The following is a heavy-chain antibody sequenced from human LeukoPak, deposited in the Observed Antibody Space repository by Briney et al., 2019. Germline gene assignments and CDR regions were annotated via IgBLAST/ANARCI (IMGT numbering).Heavy chain of an antibody. V-gene: IGHV3-7*01. J-gene: IGHJ4*02. CDR1: GFTFSSYE. D-gene: IGHD6-13*01. CDR2: IKQDGSEK. Sequence: GGSLRLSCAASGFTFSSYEMNWVRQAPGKGLEWVANIKQDGSEKYYVDSVKGRFTISRDNAKNSLYLQMNSLRAEDTAVFYCARRGYSSSWYGPPFDYWGQGTLVTVSS. CDR3: ARRGYSSSWYGPPFDY.